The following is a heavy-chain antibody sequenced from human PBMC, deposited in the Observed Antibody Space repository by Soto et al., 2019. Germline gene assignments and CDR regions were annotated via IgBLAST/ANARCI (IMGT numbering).Heavy chain of an antibody. Sequence: SETLSLTCTVSGCSISSGGYYWSWIRQHPGKGLEWIGYIYYSGSTYYNPSLKSRVTISVDTSKNQFSLKLSSVTAADAAVYYCARAPNYYDSSGYHAFDIWGQGTMVTVSS. CDR1: GCSISSGGYY. D-gene: IGHD3-22*01. CDR3: ARAPNYYDSSGYHAFDI. J-gene: IGHJ3*02. CDR2: IYYSGST. V-gene: IGHV4-31*03.